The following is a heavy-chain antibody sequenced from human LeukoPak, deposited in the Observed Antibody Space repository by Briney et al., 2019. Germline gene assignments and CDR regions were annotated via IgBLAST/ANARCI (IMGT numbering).Heavy chain of an antibody. J-gene: IGHJ4*02. CDR1: GFTFSSYA. CDR3: ARASDPLLHYYGSGSYYAELDY. CDR2: ISGSGGST. V-gene: IGHV3-23*01. D-gene: IGHD3-10*01. Sequence: SGGSLRLSCAASGFTFSSYAMSWVRQAPGKGLEWVSAISGSGGSTYYADSVKGRFTISRDNSKNTLYLQMNSLRAEDTAVYYCARASDPLLHYYGSGSYYAELDYWGQGTLVTVSS.